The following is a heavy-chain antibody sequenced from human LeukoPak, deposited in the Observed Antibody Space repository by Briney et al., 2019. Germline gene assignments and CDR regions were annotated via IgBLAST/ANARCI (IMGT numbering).Heavy chain of an antibody. CDR1: GGSLSNYY. CDR3: VRGFSGVVGDY. Sequence: SETLSLTCTVYGGSLSNYYWSWIRQPPGKGLGWIGEIKPGGITNYNPSLKSRVTISLDTSKNQLSLKLISATAADTAVYYCVRGFSGVVGDYWGQGTLVTVSS. J-gene: IGHJ4*02. V-gene: IGHV4-34*01. CDR2: IKPGGIT. D-gene: IGHD3-10*01.